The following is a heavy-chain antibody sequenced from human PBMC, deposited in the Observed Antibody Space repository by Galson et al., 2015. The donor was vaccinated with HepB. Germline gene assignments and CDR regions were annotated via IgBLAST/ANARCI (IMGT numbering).Heavy chain of an antibody. D-gene: IGHD6-6*01. CDR1: EVTFGRYC. V-gene: IGHV3-21*06. J-gene: IGHJ5*01. CDR3: ARSSVAARPYWLDS. CDR2: ISASSSYI. Sequence: SLRLSCAASEVTFGRYCVNWVRQAPGKGLEWVSSISASSSYIFYADSVKGRFFISRDNARNTLFLQMNSLTAEDTAVYYCARSSVAARPYWLDSWGQGTLVTVTS.